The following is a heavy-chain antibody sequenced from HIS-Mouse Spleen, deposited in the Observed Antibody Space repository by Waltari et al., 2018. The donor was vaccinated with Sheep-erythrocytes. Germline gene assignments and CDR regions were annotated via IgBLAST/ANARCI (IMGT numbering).Heavy chain of an antibody. D-gene: IGHD1-26*01. CDR1: GYSISSGYY. J-gene: IGHJ5*02. V-gene: IGHV4-38-2*02. CDR3: ARDGSGSYVWFDP. CDR2: IYHSGST. Sequence: QVQLQESGPGLVKPSETLSLTCTVSGYSISSGYYWGWIRQPPGKGLEWLGSIYHSGSTYYNPSLKSRVTISVDTSKNQFSLKLSSVTAADTAVYYCARDGSGSYVWFDPWGQGTLVTVSS.